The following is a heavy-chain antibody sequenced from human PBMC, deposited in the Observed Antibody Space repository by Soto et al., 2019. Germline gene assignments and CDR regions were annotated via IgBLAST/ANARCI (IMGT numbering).Heavy chain of an antibody. D-gene: IGHD6-13*01. J-gene: IGHJ4*02. Sequence: EVQLLESGGGLVQPGGSLTLSCAASGFTFSNYAMHWARQAPGKGLEWVSTIKDSGDSRYCVDSVKGRFTISRDNSKNTLYLQMNSLRAEDTALYYCVKGGASYTSCWYANWGQGALVTVSS. CDR3: VKGGASYTSCWYAN. CDR1: GFTFSNYA. CDR2: IKDSGDSR. V-gene: IGHV3-23*01.